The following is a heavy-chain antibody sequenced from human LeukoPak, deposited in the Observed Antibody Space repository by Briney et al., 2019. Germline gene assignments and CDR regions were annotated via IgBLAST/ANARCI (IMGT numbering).Heavy chain of an antibody. J-gene: IGHJ6*02. V-gene: IGHV1-2*02. Sequence: WASVKVSFKASGYTFTGYYMHWVRQAPGQGLEWMGWINPNSGGTNYEQKFQGRVTMTRDTSISTAYMELSRLRSDETAVYYCARERCTNGVCYTPYYGMDVWGQGTTVTVSS. CDR1: GYTFTGYY. CDR3: ARERCTNGVCYTPYYGMDV. D-gene: IGHD2-8*01. CDR2: INPNSGGT.